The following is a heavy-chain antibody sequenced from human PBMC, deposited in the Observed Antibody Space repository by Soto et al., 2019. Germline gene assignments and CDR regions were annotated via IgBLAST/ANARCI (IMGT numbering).Heavy chain of an antibody. D-gene: IGHD5-12*01. J-gene: IGHJ4*02. Sequence: GGSLRLSCAASGFTFSSYGMHWVRQAPGKGLEWVAVIWYDGSNKYYADSVKGRFTISRDNSKNTLYLQMNSLRAEDTAVYYCARECQGNFRRTTRYTLYSGQATLVTGS. CDR2: IWYDGSNK. CDR3: ARECQGNFRRTTRYTLY. CDR1: GFTFSSYG. V-gene: IGHV3-33*01.